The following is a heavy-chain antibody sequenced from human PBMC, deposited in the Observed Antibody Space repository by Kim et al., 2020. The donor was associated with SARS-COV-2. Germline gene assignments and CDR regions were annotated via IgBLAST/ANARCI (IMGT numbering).Heavy chain of an antibody. V-gene: IGHV4-34*01. Sequence: SETLSLTCAVYGGSFSGYYWSWIRQPPGKGLEWIGEINHSGSTNYNPSLKSRVTISVDTSKNQFSLKLSSVTAADTAVYYCARGRDVWSGYYYYGMDVWG. CDR3: ARGRDVWSGYYYYGMDV. J-gene: IGHJ6*01. CDR1: GGSFSGYY. CDR2: INHSGST. D-gene: IGHD3-3*01.